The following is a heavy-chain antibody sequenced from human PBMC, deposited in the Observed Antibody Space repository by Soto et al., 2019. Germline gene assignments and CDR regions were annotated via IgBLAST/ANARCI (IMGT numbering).Heavy chain of an antibody. CDR2: ISSSSSYI. Sequence: GGSLRFSCAASGFTFSSYSMNWVRQAPGKGLEWVSSISSSSSYIYYADSVKGRFTISRDNAKNSLYLQMNSLRAEDTAVYYCARDRELLAADFDYWGQGTLVTVSS. CDR3: ARDRELLAADFDY. V-gene: IGHV3-21*01. CDR1: GFTFSSYS. D-gene: IGHD1-26*01. J-gene: IGHJ4*02.